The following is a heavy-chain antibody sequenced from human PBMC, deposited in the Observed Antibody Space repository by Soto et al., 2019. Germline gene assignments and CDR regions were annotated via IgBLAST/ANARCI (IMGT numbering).Heavy chain of an antibody. Sequence: SETLSLTCTVSGGSISNYYWSWIRQPPGKGLEWIGYIYYSGSTNYNPSLKSRITMSADTSKNQVSLKLSSVTAADTAVYFCAREFYYSGFFNYWGQGALVTV. D-gene: IGHD1-26*01. V-gene: IGHV4-59*01. CDR1: GGSISNYY. CDR3: AREFYYSGFFNY. CDR2: IYYSGST. J-gene: IGHJ4*02.